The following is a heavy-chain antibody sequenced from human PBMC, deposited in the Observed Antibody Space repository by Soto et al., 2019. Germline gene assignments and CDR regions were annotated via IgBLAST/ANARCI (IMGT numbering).Heavy chain of an antibody. Sequence: ASLKGSGKASGYTFTNNDVSWVRQGTGQGLEWMGWMNPGSGDTGYAQKFQGRVTMTRDISIATAYMELSSLRSDDTAIYYCARMATFGSLNWFDPWGQGTLVTVS. D-gene: IGHD3-16*01. CDR3: ARMATFGSLNWFDP. CDR2: MNPGSGDT. V-gene: IGHV1-8*01. J-gene: IGHJ5*02. CDR1: GYTFTNND.